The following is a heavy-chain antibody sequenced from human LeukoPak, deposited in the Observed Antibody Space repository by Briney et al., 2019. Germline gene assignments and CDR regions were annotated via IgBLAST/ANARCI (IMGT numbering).Heavy chain of an antibody. V-gene: IGHV4-34*01. D-gene: IGHD2-8*01. Sequence: PSETLSLTCAVYGGSFSDYDWNWIRQPPGKGLEWIGEINQSGSTNYNPSLKSRDTLSVDTSNNQFSLKLSSVTAADTAVYYCARRPGYCPNGVCYKRNWFDPWGQGTLVTVSS. CDR3: ARRPGYCPNGVCYKRNWFDP. CDR2: INQSGST. CDR1: GGSFSDYD. J-gene: IGHJ5*02.